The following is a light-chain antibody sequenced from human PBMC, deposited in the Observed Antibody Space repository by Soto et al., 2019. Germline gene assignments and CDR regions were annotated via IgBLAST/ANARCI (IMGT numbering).Light chain of an antibody. Sequence: QSVLTQPPSASGTPGLRVTISCSGSSSNIGTNYVYWYQQLPGTAPKLLIYRNSQRPSGVPDRFSGSKSGTSASLAISGLRSEDEADYYCAAWDDSLSAVVLGGGTKLTVL. J-gene: IGLJ2*01. CDR3: AAWDDSLSAVV. CDR2: RNS. V-gene: IGLV1-47*01. CDR1: SSNIGTNY.